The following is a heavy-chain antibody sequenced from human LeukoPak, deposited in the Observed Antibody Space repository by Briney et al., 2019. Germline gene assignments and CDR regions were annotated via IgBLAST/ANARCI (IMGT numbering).Heavy chain of an antibody. J-gene: IGHJ4*02. CDR2: ISWNSGSI. V-gene: IGHV3-9*01. CDR1: GFTFDDYA. D-gene: IGHD3-10*01. Sequence: PGRSLRLSCAASGFTFDDYAMHWVRQAPGKGLEWVSGISWNSGSIGYADSVKGRFTISRDNAKNSLYLQMNSLRAEDTAIFYCASQSRGGFGYWGQGTLVTVFS. CDR3: ASQSRGGFGY.